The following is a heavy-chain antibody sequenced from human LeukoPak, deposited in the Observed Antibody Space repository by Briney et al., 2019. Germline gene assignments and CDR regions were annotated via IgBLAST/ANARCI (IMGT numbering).Heavy chain of an antibody. CDR2: ISSSGRYI. CDR3: ARDRGDGYNDY. CDR1: GFTFSSYS. V-gene: IGHV3-21*01. J-gene: IGHJ4*02. D-gene: IGHD5-24*01. Sequence: GGSLRLSCAASGFTFSSYSMNWVRQAPGKGLEWVSTISSSGRYIYYADSVKGRFTISRDNAKNSLYLQMNSLRAEDTAVYYCARDRGDGYNDYWGQGTLVTVSS.